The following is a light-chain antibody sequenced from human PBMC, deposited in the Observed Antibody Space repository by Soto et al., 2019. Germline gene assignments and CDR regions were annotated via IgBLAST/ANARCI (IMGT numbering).Light chain of an antibody. CDR2: DVS. V-gene: IGLV2-14*03. CDR1: SSDVGGYDY. Sequence: QSALTQPASVSGSPGQSITISCTGTSSDVGGYDYVSWYQQHPGKAPELMIYDVSNRPSGISYRFSGSKSGNTASLTISGLQAEDEADYYCSSYARNSPVVFGGGTKLTVL. J-gene: IGLJ3*02. CDR3: SSYARNSPVV.